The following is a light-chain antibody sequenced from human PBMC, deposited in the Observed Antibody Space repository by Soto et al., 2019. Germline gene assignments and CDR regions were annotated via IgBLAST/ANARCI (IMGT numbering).Light chain of an antibody. CDR1: SGHSSYA. V-gene: IGLV4-69*01. CDR2: LNSDGSH. CDR3: QTWGTGIQV. Sequence: QSVLTQSPSASASLGASVKLTCTLSSGHSSYAIAWHQQQPEKGPRYLMKLNSDGSHSKGDGIPDRFSGSSSGAERYLTISRLQSEDEADLYCQTWGTGIQVFGGGTKLTVL. J-gene: IGLJ2*01.